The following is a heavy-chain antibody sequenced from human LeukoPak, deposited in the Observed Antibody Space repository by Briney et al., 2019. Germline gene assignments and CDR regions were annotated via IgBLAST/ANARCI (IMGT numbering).Heavy chain of an antibody. CDR3: AKDVFFHCSGGSCHPFDY. V-gene: IGHV3-23*01. CDR1: GFTFSSYA. J-gene: IGHJ4*02. CDR2: ISGSGGST. Sequence: GGSLRLSCAASGFTFSSYAMSWVRQAPGKGLEWVSAISGSGGSTYYADSVKGRFTISRDNSKNTLYLQMNSLRAEDTAVYYCAKDVFFHCSGGSCHPFDYWGQGTLVTVSS. D-gene: IGHD2-15*01.